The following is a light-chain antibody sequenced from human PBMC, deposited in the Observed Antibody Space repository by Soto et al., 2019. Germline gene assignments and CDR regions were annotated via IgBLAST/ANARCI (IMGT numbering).Light chain of an antibody. Sequence: QSVLTQPASVSWSPGQSIAISCTGTSGDVGAYDFVSWHQQHPGKAPKLMIYDVSRRPSGVSDRFSGSKSGNTASLIISGLQAEDEADYYCSSFTGGSTSYVFGTGTKATVL. J-gene: IGLJ1*01. V-gene: IGLV2-14*01. CDR3: SSFTGGSTSYV. CDR1: SGDVGAYDF. CDR2: DVS.